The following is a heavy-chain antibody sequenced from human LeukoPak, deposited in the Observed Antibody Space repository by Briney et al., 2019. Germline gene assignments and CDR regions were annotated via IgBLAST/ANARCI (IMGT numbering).Heavy chain of an antibody. CDR3: ARFSGPDPDNWFDP. V-gene: IGHV3-66*01. CDR2: IYSGGST. Sequence: QSGRSLRLSCAASGFTVSSNYMSWVRQAPGKGLEWVSVIYSGGSTYYADSVKGRFTISRDNSKNTLYLQMNSLRAENTAVYYCARFSGPDPDNWFDPWGQGTLVTVSS. CDR1: GFTVSSNY. D-gene: IGHD1-26*01. J-gene: IGHJ5*02.